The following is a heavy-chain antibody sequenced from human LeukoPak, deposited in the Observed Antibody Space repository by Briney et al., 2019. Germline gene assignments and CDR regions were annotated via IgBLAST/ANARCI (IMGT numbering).Heavy chain of an antibody. CDR2: ISYDGSNK. CDR1: GFTFSSYA. J-gene: IGHJ4*02. V-gene: IGHV3-30*04. D-gene: IGHD3-10*01. CDR3: VRGRDYYGSGRRFDY. Sequence: GGSLRLSCAAPGFTFSSYAMHWVRQAPGKGLEWVAVISYDGSNKYYADSVKGRFTISRDNSKNTLYLQMNSLRAEDTAVYYCVRGRDYYGSGRRFDYWGQGTLVTVSS.